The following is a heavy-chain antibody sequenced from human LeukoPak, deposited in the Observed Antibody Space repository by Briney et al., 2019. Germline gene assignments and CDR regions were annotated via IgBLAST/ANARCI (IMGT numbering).Heavy chain of an antibody. J-gene: IGHJ3*02. CDR1: GFTFSSYA. Sequence: GGSLRLSCAASGFTFSSYAMTWVRQAPGKGLEWVSSISGSGDYTNYADSVKGRFTISRDNSKNTLYLQMNSLRAEDTAVYYCARGGAAIGNDAFDIWGQGTMVTVSS. CDR2: ISGSGDYT. CDR3: ARGGAAIGNDAFDI. V-gene: IGHV3-23*01. D-gene: IGHD2-2*01.